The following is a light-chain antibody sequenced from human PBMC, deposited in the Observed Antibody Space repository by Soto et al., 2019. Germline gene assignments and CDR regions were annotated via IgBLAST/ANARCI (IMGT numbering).Light chain of an antibody. CDR3: QQRSNRLLT. CDR2: DTS. J-gene: IGKJ4*02. V-gene: IGKV3-11*01. CDR1: QSVSSF. Sequence: EIVMTQSPATLSLSPGERATLSCRASQSVSSFLAWYQQKPGQAPRLLIYDTSNRATDIPARFSGSGSGTHLTISISRLEPDDFSVYYCQQRSNRLLTFGGGTKVEIK.